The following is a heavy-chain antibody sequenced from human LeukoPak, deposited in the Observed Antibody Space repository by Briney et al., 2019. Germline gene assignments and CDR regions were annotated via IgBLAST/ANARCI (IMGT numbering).Heavy chain of an antibody. J-gene: IGHJ6*02. CDR3: ARDPYYYDSSGYYPYYYGMDV. Sequence: TSETLSLTCTVSGGSISSGDYYWSWIRQPPGKGLEWIGYIYYSGSTYYNPSLKSRVTISVDTSKNQFSLKLSSVTAADTAVYYCARDPYYYDSSGYYPYYYGMDVRGQGTTVTVSS. D-gene: IGHD3-22*01. CDR1: GGSISSGDYY. V-gene: IGHV4-30-4*01. CDR2: IYYSGST.